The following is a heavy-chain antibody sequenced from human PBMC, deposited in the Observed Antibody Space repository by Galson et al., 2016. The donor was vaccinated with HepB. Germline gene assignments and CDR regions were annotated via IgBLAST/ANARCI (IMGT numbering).Heavy chain of an antibody. CDR2: KSYDASHE. CDR1: GFTFQDYG. J-gene: IGHJ6*02. D-gene: IGHD1-7*01. CDR3: AKVKTGTTGAMDV. Sequence: SLRLSCAASGFTFQDYGMHWVRQAPGKGLEWVAVKSYDASHEYYADSVKGRFSISRDNSENTLYLQMNSLRAEDTALYYCAKVKTGTTGAMDVWGQGTTVTVSS. V-gene: IGHV3-30*18.